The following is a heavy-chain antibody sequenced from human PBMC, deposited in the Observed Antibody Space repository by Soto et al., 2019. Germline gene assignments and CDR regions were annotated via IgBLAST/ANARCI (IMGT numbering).Heavy chain of an antibody. CDR2: LYIGGST. Sequence: HPGGSLRLSCAASVFTVSNNYITWVRQSRGKGLEWVSVLYIGGSTYYSDSVKGRFTISRDNSKNTLYLQMHRLSAEDTAMYYCASGRGGGGITYIYSSDFWG. CDR1: VFTVSNNY. D-gene: IGHD3-16*01. V-gene: IGHV3-53*05. J-gene: IGHJ4*01. CDR3: ASGRGGGGITYIYSSDF.